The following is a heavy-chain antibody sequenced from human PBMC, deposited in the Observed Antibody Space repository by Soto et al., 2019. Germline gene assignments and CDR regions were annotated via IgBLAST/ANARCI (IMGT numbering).Heavy chain of an antibody. V-gene: IGHV4-31*03. Sequence: SETLSLTCTVSGGSISSGGYYWSWIRQHPGKGLEWIGYIYYSGSTYYNPSLKSRVTISVDTSKNQFSLKLSSVTAADTAVYYCARDYYDSSGYRFDYWGQGTLVTVSS. D-gene: IGHD3-22*01. J-gene: IGHJ4*02. CDR1: GGSISSGGYY. CDR3: ARDYYDSSGYRFDY. CDR2: IYYSGST.